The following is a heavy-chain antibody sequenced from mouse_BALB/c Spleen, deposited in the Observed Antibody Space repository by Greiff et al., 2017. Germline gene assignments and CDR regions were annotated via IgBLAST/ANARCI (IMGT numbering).Heavy chain of an antibody. Sequence: EVKLVESGGGLVKPGGSLKLSCAASGFTFSDYYMYWVRQTPEKRLEWVATISDGGSYTYYPDSVKGRFTISRDNAKNNLYLQMSSLKSEDTAMYYCARGGNYEAMDYWGQGTSVTVSS. CDR1: GFTFSDYY. CDR3: ARGGNYEAMDY. J-gene: IGHJ4*01. D-gene: IGHD2-1*01. CDR2: ISDGGSYT. V-gene: IGHV5-4*02.